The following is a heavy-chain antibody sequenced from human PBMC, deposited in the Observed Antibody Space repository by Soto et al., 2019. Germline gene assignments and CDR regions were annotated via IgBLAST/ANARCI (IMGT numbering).Heavy chain of an antibody. CDR1: GGTFSSYT. Sequence: QVQLVQSGAEVKKPGSSVKVSCKASGGTFSSYTISWVRQAPGQGLEWMGRIIPILGIANYAQKFQGRVTXTXXKSTSTAYMELSSLRSEDTAVYYCARDRGGDYGGSWGQGTLVTVSS. D-gene: IGHD4-17*01. CDR3: ARDRGGDYGGS. J-gene: IGHJ5*02. V-gene: IGHV1-69*08. CDR2: IIPILGIA.